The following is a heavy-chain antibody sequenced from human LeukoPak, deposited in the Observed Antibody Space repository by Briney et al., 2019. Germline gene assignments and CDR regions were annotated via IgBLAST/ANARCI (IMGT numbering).Heavy chain of an antibody. CDR3: ARARALSGSNFPSGY. J-gene: IGHJ4*02. CDR1: GFTFSDYY. V-gene: IGHV3-11*05. D-gene: IGHD1-26*01. CDR2: IGPTSLYT. Sequence: GSLRLSCAASGFTFSDYYMTWIRQAPGRGLEWLSYIGPTSLYTNYADSVRGRFTISRDNAKNSLYLQMNGLRVEDTAVYYCARARALSGSNFPSGYWGQGTLVTVSS.